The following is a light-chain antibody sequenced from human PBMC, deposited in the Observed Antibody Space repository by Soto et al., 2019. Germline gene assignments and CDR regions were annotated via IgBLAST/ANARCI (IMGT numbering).Light chain of an antibody. CDR3: QQYGRSPYT. J-gene: IGKJ2*01. V-gene: IGKV3-20*01. CDR1: QSVSSSY. CDR2: GAS. Sequence: EIVLTQSPGTLSLSPGARATLSCRASQSVSSSYLAWYQQKPGQAPRLLIYGASSRATGIPDRFSGSGSGTDFTLTISRLEPEDFGVYYCQQYGRSPYTFGQGTKLEIK.